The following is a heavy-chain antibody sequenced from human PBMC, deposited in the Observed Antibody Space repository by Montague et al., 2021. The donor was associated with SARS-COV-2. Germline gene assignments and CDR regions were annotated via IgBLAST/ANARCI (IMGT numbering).Heavy chain of an antibody. CDR2: IYWDDDE. D-gene: IGHD3-10*01. CDR3: APLGFDSRSYYTPHNCFDP. V-gene: IGHV2-5*02. Sequence: PALVKPTQTLTLTCTFSGISLSTSGVGVAWIRQPPGKALEWLALIYWDDDERYSPSMRSRLTITKDTSENQVVLRMTNMDPMDTATYYCAPLGFDSRSYYTPHNCFDPWGQGILVTVSS. CDR1: GISLSTSGVG. J-gene: IGHJ5*02.